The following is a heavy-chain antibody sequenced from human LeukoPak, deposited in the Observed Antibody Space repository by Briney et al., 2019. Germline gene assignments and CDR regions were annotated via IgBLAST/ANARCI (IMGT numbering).Heavy chain of an antibody. Sequence: SETLSLTCTVSGGSLFSYYWSWIRQPPGKGLEWMGYIYYSGSTNSNPSRKSRVTISVDTSKNQFSLRLSSVTAADTAVYYCARGYCSGGSCYNAFDIWGQGTMVTVAS. J-gene: IGHJ3*02. CDR2: IYYSGST. CDR1: GGSLFSYY. CDR3: ARGYCSGGSCYNAFDI. V-gene: IGHV4-59*12. D-gene: IGHD2-15*01.